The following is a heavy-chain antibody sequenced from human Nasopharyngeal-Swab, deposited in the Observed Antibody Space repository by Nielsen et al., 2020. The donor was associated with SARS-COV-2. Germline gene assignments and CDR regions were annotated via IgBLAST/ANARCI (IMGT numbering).Heavy chain of an antibody. V-gene: IGHV4-34*01. J-gene: IGHJ6*03. CDR2: VSHGGGT. D-gene: IGHD2-2*01. Sequence: RQAPGKGLEWIGEVSHGGGTNYNPSLKNRVTISVATSKNQFSLKLSSVTAAETAVYYCARGGAGVVPSPVLGLGPYYSYYYMDVWGKGTTVTVSS. CDR3: ARGGAGVVPSPVLGLGPYYSYYYMDV.